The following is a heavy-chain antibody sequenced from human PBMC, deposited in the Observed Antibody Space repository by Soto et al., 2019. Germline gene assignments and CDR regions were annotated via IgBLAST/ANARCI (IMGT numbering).Heavy chain of an antibody. J-gene: IGHJ4*02. CDR2: INHSGST. CDR1: GGSFSGYY. V-gene: IGHV4-34*01. D-gene: IGHD3-3*01. CDR3: ARDRRYYDFWGGYSKGVDY. Sequence: SETLSLTCAVYGGSFSGYYWSWIRQPPGKGLEWIGEINHSGSTNYNPSLKSRVTISVDTSKNQFSLKLSSVTAADTAVYYCARDRRYYDFWGGYSKGVDYWGQGTLVTVSS.